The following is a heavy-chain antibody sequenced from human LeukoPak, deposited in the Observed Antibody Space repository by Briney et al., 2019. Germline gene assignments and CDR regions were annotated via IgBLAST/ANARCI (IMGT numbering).Heavy chain of an antibody. Sequence: NTSETLSLTYAVYGGSFSGYYWSWIRQPPGKGLEWIGEINHSGSTNYKSSLKSRVTISVDTSKNQFSLKLSSVNAADTAVYYCARERITTFGVVMAPFDYWGQGTLVTVSS. D-gene: IGHD3-3*01. V-gene: IGHV4-34*01. J-gene: IGHJ4*02. CDR1: GGSFSGYY. CDR3: ARERITTFGVVMAPFDY. CDR2: INHSGST.